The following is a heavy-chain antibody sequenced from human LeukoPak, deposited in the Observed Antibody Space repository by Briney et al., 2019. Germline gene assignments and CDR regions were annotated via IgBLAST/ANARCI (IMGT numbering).Heavy chain of an antibody. CDR1: GGSIGSHY. CDR2: IYYSGST. CDR3: ARDGYSYGHGAFDI. V-gene: IGHV4-59*11. J-gene: IGHJ3*02. D-gene: IGHD5-18*01. Sequence: SETLSLTCTVSGGSIGSHYWSWIRQPPGKGLEWIGHIYYSGSTNYNPSLKSRVTISVDTSKNQFSLKLSSVTAADTAVYYCARDGYSYGHGAFDIWGQGTMVTVSS.